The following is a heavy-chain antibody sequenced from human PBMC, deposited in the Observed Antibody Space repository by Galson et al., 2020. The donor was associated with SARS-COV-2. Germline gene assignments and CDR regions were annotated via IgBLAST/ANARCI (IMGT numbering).Heavy chain of an antibody. J-gene: IGHJ4*02. CDR2: IWSDGTIK. Sequence: GGSLRLSCAASGYTFRNYGLHWVRQAPGKGLEWVAVIWSDGTIKNYADRVKGRLTVPRDNSNNTLYLEMNNLRAEDTAVYFCARIAYNDYVVWDYWGQGALVTVSS. V-gene: IGHV3-33*01. D-gene: IGHD3-16*01. CDR1: GYTFRNYG. CDR3: ARIAYNDYVVWDY.